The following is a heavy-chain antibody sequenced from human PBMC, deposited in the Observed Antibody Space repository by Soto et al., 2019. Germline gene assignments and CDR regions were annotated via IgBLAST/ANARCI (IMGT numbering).Heavy chain of an antibody. Sequence: EVQLVESGGGLVQPGGSLRLSCAASGFTLSNNFMNWVRQAPGKGLEWVSVIYSGGSTYYADSVKGRFTISRDNSRNTLYLQLHSLSAEDTAVYFCARSDYDHYYGLDVWGQGTTVTVSS. CDR2: IYSGGST. J-gene: IGHJ6*02. CDR1: GFTLSNNF. V-gene: IGHV3-66*01. CDR3: ARSDYDHYYGLDV. D-gene: IGHD3-22*01.